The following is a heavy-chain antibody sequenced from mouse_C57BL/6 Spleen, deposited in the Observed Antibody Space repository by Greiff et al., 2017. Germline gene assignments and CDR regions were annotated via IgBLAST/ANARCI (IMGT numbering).Heavy chain of an antibody. V-gene: IGHV1-4*01. CDR2: INPSSGYT. CDR3: AGLPYDYDGYAMDY. Sequence: VQLQQSGAELARPGASVKMSCKASGYTFTSYTMHWVKQRPGQGLEWIGSINPSSGYTKYNQKFKDKATLTADKSSSTAYMQLRSLTSEDSAVYYCAGLPYDYDGYAMDYWGQGTSVTVSS. J-gene: IGHJ4*01. CDR1: GYTFTSYT. D-gene: IGHD2-4*01.